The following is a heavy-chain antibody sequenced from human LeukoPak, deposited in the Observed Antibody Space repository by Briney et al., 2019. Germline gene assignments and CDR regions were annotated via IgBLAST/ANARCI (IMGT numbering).Heavy chain of an antibody. V-gene: IGHV1-2*02. CDR3: ARDEDPGGYYYDSSGYYP. J-gene: IGHJ5*02. CDR2: INPSSGGT. CDR1: GYTFTGYY. D-gene: IGHD3-22*01. Sequence: ASVKVSCKASGYTFTGYYMHWVRQAPGQGLERMGWINPSSGGTNYAQKFQGRVTMTRDTSISTAYMELSRLRSDDTAVYYCARDEDPGGYYYDSSGYYPWGQGTLVTVSS.